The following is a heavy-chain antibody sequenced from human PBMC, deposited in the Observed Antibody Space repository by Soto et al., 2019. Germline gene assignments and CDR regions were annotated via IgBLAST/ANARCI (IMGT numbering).Heavy chain of an antibody. J-gene: IGHJ6*02. D-gene: IGHD1-7*01. CDR3: ARDTVRAITGTRGQYYYYGMGV. Sequence: ASVKVSCKASGYTFTGYYMHWVRQAPGQGLEWMGWINPNSGGTNYAQKFQGWVTMTRDTSISTAYMELSRLRSDDTAVYYCARDTVRAITGTRGQYYYYGMGVWGQGTTVTVSS. V-gene: IGHV1-2*04. CDR1: GYTFTGYY. CDR2: INPNSGGT.